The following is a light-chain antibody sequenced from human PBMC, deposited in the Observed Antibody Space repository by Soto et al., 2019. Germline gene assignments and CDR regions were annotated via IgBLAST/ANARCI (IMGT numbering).Light chain of an antibody. V-gene: IGKV3-20*01. CDR1: QSVRSNY. Sequence: EIVMTQSPATLSVSPGERATLSCRASQSVRSNYLAWFQQKPGQAPRLLIYAASSRATGIPDRFIGSGSGTDFTLSITRLEPEDFAVYYCQQYVSSPKTFGQGTKVEIK. J-gene: IGKJ1*01. CDR2: AAS. CDR3: QQYVSSPKT.